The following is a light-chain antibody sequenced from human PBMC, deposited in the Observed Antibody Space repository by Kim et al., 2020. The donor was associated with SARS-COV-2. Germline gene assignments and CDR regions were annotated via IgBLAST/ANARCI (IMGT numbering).Light chain of an antibody. J-gene: IGLJ2*01. CDR3: NSWDSSGNHVV. Sequence: ALGQTVRITCQGDSLRSYYASWYQQKPGQAPVLVIYGKNNRPSGIPDRFSGSSSGNTASLTITGAQAEDEADYYCNSWDSSGNHVVFGGGTKLTVL. CDR1: SLRSYY. V-gene: IGLV3-19*01. CDR2: GKN.